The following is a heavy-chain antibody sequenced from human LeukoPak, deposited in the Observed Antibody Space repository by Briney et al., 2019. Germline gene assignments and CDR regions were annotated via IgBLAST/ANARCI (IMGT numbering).Heavy chain of an antibody. CDR3: ARGRLLNY. CDR2: IYYSGST. Sequence: SETLSLTCTVSGGSVSSGSYYWSRIRQPPGKGLEWIGYIYYSGSTNYNPSLKSRVTISVDTSKNQFSLKLSSVAAADTAVYYCARGRLLNYWGQGTLVTVSS. J-gene: IGHJ4*02. CDR1: GGSVSSGSYY. V-gene: IGHV4-61*01.